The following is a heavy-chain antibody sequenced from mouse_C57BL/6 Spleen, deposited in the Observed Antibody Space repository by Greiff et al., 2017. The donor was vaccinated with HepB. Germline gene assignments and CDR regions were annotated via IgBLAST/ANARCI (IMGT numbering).Heavy chain of an antibody. D-gene: IGHD1-1*01. CDR2: ISYDGSN. CDR1: GYSITSGYY. CDR3: ARDLYYGRGFAY. V-gene: IGHV3-6*01. J-gene: IGHJ3*01. Sequence: VQLKESGPGLVKPSQSLSLTCSVTGYSITSGYYWNWIRQFPGNKLEWMGYISYDGSNNYNPSLKNRISITRDTSKNQFFLKLNSVTTEDTATYYCARDLYYGRGFAYWGQGTLVTVSA.